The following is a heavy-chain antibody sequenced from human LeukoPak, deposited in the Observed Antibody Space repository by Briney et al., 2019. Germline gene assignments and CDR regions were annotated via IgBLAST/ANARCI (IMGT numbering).Heavy chain of an antibody. V-gene: IGHV1-69*04. CDR3: ARELVGYYDSSGHDFDY. Sequence: SVKVSCIASGGTFSSYAISWGRQGPGQGLELMGRIIPILGIANYAQKFQGRVTITADKSTSTAHMELSTLRSEDTAVYYCARELVGYYDSSGHDFDYWGQGTLVTVSS. D-gene: IGHD3-22*01. CDR1: GGTFSSYA. J-gene: IGHJ4*02. CDR2: IIPILGIA.